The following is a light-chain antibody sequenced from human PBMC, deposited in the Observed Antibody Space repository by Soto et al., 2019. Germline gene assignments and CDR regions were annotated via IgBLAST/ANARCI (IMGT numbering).Light chain of an antibody. CDR3: MQALQTWT. CDR1: QSLLHSNGYNY. J-gene: IGKJ1*01. V-gene: IGKV2-28*01. Sequence: DIVMTQSPLSLPVTPGEPASISCRSSQSLLHSNGYNYLDWYLQKPGQSPQLLIYLGSNRASGVPDRCSGSGSGTDFTLKISRVEAEDVGVYYCMQALQTWTFGQGNKVEIK. CDR2: LGS.